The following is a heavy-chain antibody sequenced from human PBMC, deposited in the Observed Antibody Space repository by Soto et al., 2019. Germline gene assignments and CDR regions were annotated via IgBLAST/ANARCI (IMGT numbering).Heavy chain of an antibody. CDR2: IYWDDDK. V-gene: IGHV2-5*02. J-gene: IGHJ6*02. Sequence: QITLKESGPTLVEPTQTLTLTCTFSGFSLITTGSGVAWIRQPPGKALEWLALIYWDDDKRYSPSLKSRLTTXKXTXXNQVVLTMTNMDPVGTGTYFCFHLMPAVTTFGMDVWGQGTAVTVSS. CDR1: GFSLITTGSG. CDR3: FHLMPAVTTFGMDV. D-gene: IGHD4-17*01.